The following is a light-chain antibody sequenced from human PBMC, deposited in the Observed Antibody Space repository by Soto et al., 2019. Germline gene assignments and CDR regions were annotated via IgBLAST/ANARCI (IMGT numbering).Light chain of an antibody. CDR3: QQYESTPPT. CDR2: WAS. V-gene: IGKV4-1*01. Sequence: DIVMTQSPDSLAVSLGERATINCKSSQSVLYSSNNKNYLAWYQQRPGQPPKLLIYWASTRESGVPDRSSGSGSATDFTLTTPSLQAEDVAVYYCQQYESTPPTFGQGTKLEIK. J-gene: IGKJ2*01. CDR1: QSVLYSSNNKNY.